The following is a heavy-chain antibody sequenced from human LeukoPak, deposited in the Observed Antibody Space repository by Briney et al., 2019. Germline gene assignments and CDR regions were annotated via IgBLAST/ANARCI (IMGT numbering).Heavy chain of an antibody. D-gene: IGHD6-13*01. CDR3: AGAMYSSSWYNEKGFDY. V-gene: IGHV3-30-3*01. CDR2: ISYDGSNK. Sequence: PGGSLRLSCAASGFTFSSYAMHWVRQAPGKGLEWVAVISYDGSNKYYADSVKGRFTISRDNAKNSLYLQMNSLRAEDTAVYYCAGAMYSSSWYNEKGFDYWGQGTLVTVSS. J-gene: IGHJ4*02. CDR1: GFTFSSYA.